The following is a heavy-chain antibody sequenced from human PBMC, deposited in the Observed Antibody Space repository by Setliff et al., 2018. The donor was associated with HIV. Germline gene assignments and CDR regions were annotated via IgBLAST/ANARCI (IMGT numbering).Heavy chain of an antibody. V-gene: IGHV1-18*01. D-gene: IGHD6-13*01. CDR3: ARVPVSSYYYYMDV. Sequence: GASVKVSCKASGYTFINYHITWVRQAPGQGLEWVGSISASSVNTNYTQGRVTMTTDTSTSTAYMELRSLRSDDSAVYYCARVPVSSYYYYMDVWGKGTTVTVSS. J-gene: IGHJ6*03. CDR1: GYTFINYH. CDR2: ISASSVNT.